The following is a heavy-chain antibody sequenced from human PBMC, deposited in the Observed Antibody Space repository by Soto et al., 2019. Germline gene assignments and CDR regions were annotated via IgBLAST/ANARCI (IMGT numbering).Heavy chain of an antibody. CDR2: TYYRSKWYN. Sequence: PSQTLSLTSAISGDSVSSNSAAWNWIRQPPSRGLEWLGRTYYRSKWYNDYAVSVKSRITINPDTSKNQFSLQLNSVTPEDTAVYYCVSVAEIPNGMDVRGQRATVPVSS. J-gene: IGHJ6*02. CDR1: GDSVSSNSAA. V-gene: IGHV6-1*01. D-gene: IGHD2-21*01. CDR3: VSVAEIPNGMDV.